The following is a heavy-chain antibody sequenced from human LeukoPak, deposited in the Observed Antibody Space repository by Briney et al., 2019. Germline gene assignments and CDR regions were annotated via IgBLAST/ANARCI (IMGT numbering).Heavy chain of an antibody. Sequence: ASVKVSCKASGYTFTSYDIHWVRQATGQGLEWMGWMNPNSGNTGYAQKFQGRVTMTRNTSISTAYMELSSLRSEDTAVYYCARGGPYSYGLTDFDCWGQGTLVTVSS. V-gene: IGHV1-8*01. J-gene: IGHJ4*02. CDR2: MNPNSGNT. CDR3: ARGGPYSYGLTDFDC. D-gene: IGHD5-18*01. CDR1: GYTFTSYD.